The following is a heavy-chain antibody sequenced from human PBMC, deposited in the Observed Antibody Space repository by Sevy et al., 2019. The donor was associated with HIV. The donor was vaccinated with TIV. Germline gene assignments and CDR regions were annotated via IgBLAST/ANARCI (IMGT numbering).Heavy chain of an antibody. J-gene: IGHJ4*02. CDR3: TRGYYYDSSGYSDY. CDR1: GFTFGDYA. Sequence: GGSLRLSCTGSGFTFGDYAMSWFRQAPGMGLEWVGFIRSKDYGGETEYAASVKGRFTISRDDSKSIADLQMNSLKTEDTAVYYCTRGYYYDSSGYSDYWGQGTLATVSS. CDR2: IRSKDYGGET. D-gene: IGHD3-22*01. V-gene: IGHV3-49*03.